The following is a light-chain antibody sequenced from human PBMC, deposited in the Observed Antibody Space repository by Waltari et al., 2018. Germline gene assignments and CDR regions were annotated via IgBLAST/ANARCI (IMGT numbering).Light chain of an antibody. V-gene: IGLV2-14*03. J-gene: IGLJ3*02. CDR2: DVS. CDR3: NSYASSNTRV. CDR1: SSDVGGYNY. Sequence: QSALTQAASVSGSPGQPITISCTGTSSDVGGYNYVSWYQQHPGKAPKLIIYDVSNRPAGVSMRFSGSKAGNPASLTISGLQAEDEADYYCNSYASSNTRVFGGGTKLTVL.